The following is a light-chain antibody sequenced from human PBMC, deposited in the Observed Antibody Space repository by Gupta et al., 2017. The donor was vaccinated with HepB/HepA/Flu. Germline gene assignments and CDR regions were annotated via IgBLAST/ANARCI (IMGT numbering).Light chain of an antibody. V-gene: IGLV2-23*02. J-gene: IGLJ2*01. Sequence: QAPLTQTPPVSASPGHPITISCTGTFNDVRSYDLVFWYQQHPGKAPTLIIYEVTGRPSGVSDRFSGAKSCNAASLIISGLQAEDEADYYCCASADRTTFREVFGTGTKLTVL. CDR1: FNDVRSYDL. CDR3: CASADRTTFREV. CDR2: EVT.